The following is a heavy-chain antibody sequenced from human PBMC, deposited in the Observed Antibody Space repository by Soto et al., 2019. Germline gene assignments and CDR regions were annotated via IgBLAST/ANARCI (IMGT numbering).Heavy chain of an antibody. CDR1: GGSFSGYY. D-gene: IGHD1-7*01. CDR3: ATYWNYVAFDI. V-gene: IGHV4-34*01. Sequence: SETLSLTCAVYGGSFSGYYWSWIRQPPGKGLEWIGEINHSGSTNYNPSLKSRVTISVDTSKNQFSLKLSSVTAADTAVYYCATYWNYVAFDIWGQGTMVTVSS. J-gene: IGHJ3*02. CDR2: INHSGST.